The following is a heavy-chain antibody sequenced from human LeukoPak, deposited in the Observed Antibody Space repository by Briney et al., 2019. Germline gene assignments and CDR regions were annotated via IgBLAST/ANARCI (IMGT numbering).Heavy chain of an antibody. CDR2: ISAYNGNT. CDR3: AREGVWFGELSDYFDY. D-gene: IGHD3-10*01. Sequence: ASVKVSCKASGYTFTSYGISWVRQAPGQGPEWMGWISAYNGNTNYAQKLQGRVTMTTDTSTSTAYMELRSLRSDDTAVYYCAREGVWFGELSDYFDYWGQGTLVTVSS. J-gene: IGHJ4*02. V-gene: IGHV1-18*01. CDR1: GYTFTSYG.